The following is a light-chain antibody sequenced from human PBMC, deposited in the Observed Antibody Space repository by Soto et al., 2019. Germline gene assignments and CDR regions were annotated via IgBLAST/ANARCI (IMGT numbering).Light chain of an antibody. CDR1: QSVSSTY. CDR3: QQYGGSRWT. V-gene: IGKV3-20*01. CDR2: GAS. J-gene: IGKJ1*01. Sequence: EIVLTQSPGTLSLSPGERATLSCRASQSVSSTYLAWYQQKPGQAPRLLIYGASNMATGIPDRFSGSGSWTGFPSTISSLEAGDFAVYYCQQYGGSRWTFGQGTRVDI.